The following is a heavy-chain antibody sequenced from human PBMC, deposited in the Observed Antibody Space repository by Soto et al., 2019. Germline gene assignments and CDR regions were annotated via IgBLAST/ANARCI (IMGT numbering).Heavy chain of an antibody. CDR1: GFTFSSFW. CDR2: INTDGSST. V-gene: IGHV3-74*01. J-gene: IGHJ4*02. Sequence: EVQLVESGGGLVQPGGSLRLSCAVSGFTFSSFWMHWVRQAPGEGLVWVSRINTDGSSTCYAESVKGRFTISRDNAKNTLYLQMNSLRVEDTAMYYCAKRGVDTFGLSYWGQGTLVTVSS. D-gene: IGHD3-10*01. CDR3: AKRGVDTFGLSY.